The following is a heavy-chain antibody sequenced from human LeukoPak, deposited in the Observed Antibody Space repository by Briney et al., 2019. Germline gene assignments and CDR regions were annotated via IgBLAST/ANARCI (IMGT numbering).Heavy chain of an antibody. CDR2: IIPIFGTA. J-gene: IGHJ4*02. Sequence: SVKVSCKASGGTFSSYAISWVRQAPGQGLEWMGRIIPIFGTANYAQKFQGRVTITTDVSTSTAYMELSSLRSEDTAVYYCARDQGYSYGIGLIADYWGQGTLVTVSS. CDR3: ARDQGYSYGIGLIADY. D-gene: IGHD5-18*01. CDR1: GGTFSSYA. V-gene: IGHV1-69*05.